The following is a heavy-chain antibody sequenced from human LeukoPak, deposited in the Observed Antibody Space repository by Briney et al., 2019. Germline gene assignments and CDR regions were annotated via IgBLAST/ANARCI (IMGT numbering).Heavy chain of an antibody. CDR1: GGTFSSYA. J-gene: IGHJ4*02. V-gene: IGHV1-69*05. Sequence: SVKVSCKASGGTFSSYAISWVRQAPGQGLEWMGGIIPIFGTANYAQKFQGRVTITTDEPTSTAYMELSSLRSEDTAVYYCASSYYDSSGYYHFDYWGQGTLVTVSS. CDR3: ASSYYDSSGYYHFDY. D-gene: IGHD3-22*01. CDR2: IIPIFGTA.